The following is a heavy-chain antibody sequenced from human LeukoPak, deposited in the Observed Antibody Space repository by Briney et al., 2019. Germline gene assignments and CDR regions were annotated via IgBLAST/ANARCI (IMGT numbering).Heavy chain of an antibody. CDR2: INTNTGNP. J-gene: IGHJ4*02. Sequence: ASVKVSCKASGYTFTNYAMNWVRQAPGQGLEWMGWINTNTGNPTYAQGFTGRSVFSLDTSVSTAYLQISSLKAEDTAFYYCARFQRHTGFDYWGQGTLVTVSS. CDR1: GYTFTNYA. V-gene: IGHV7-4-1*02. CDR3: ARFQRHTGFDY. D-gene: IGHD2-2*01.